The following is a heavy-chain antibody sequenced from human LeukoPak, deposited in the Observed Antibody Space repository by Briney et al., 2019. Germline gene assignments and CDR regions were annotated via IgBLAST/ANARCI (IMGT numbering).Heavy chain of an antibody. D-gene: IGHD4-23*01. CDR3: AIPTPRVTVINAFDI. J-gene: IGHJ3*02. V-gene: IGHV4-59*12. CDR1: GGSISSYY. CDR2: ISQSGST. Sequence: SETLSLTCTVSGGSISSYYWSWIRQPPGKGLEWIGFISQSGSTYYNPSLKSRVTILVDRSKNQFSLKLSSVTAADTAVYYCAIPTPRVTVINAFDIWGQGTMVTVSS.